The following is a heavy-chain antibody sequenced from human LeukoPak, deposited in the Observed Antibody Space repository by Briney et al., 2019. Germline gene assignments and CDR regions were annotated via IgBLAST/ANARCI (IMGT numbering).Heavy chain of an antibody. V-gene: IGHV3-11*06. CDR1: GFTFSDYY. J-gene: IGHJ4*02. CDR2: ISSSSSYT. CDR3: ARGGADYVIGY. Sequence: GGSLRLSCAASGFTFSDYYMSWIRQAPGKGLEWISFISSSSSYTNYADSVKGRFTISRDKTKNSLYLQMNNLRAENTAVYYCARGGADYVIGYWGQGTLVTVSS. D-gene: IGHD4-17*01.